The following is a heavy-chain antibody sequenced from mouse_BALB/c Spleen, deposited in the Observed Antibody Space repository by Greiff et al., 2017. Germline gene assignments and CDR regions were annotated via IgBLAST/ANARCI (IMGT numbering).Heavy chain of an antibody. CDR1: GYAFSSYW. V-gene: IGHV1-80*01. D-gene: IGHD2-1*01. Sequence: QVQLKESGAELVRPGSSVKISCKASGYAFSSYWMNWVKQRPGQGLEWIGQIYPGDGDTNYNGKFKGKATLTADKSSSTAYMQLSSLTSEDSAVYFCATYGNYEGFAYWGQGTLVTVSA. J-gene: IGHJ3*01. CDR3: ATYGNYEGFAY. CDR2: IYPGDGDT.